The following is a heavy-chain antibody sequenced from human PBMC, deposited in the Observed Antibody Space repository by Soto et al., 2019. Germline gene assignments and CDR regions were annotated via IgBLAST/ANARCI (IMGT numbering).Heavy chain of an antibody. CDR1: GYTFSSYV. CDR2: INAGNGDT. CDR3: ARDLIVAPGAYFDY. D-gene: IGHD6-13*01. V-gene: IGHV1-3*01. J-gene: IGHJ4*02. Sequence: SLKVSCKASGYTFSSYVMHWVRQAPGQGLDWMGWINAGNGDTKYSQKFQGRVIITWDTSASTAYMELSSLRSEDTAVYFCARDLIVAPGAYFDYWGQGTLVTV.